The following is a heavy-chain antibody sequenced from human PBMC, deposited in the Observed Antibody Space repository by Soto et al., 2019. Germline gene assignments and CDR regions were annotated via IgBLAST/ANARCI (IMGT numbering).Heavy chain of an antibody. Sequence: QVQLVESGGGVVQPGRSLRLSCAASGFTFTNYGMHWVHQAPGKGLEWVAVIWYDGSNKYYADSVKGRFTISKDNSQNTLYLQMNNLRAEDTAMYYCTRDPYGGSRYYFDSWGQGTLVTVSS. J-gene: IGHJ4*02. CDR3: TRDPYGGSRYYFDS. CDR2: IWYDGSNK. D-gene: IGHD1-26*01. CDR1: GFTFTNYG. V-gene: IGHV3-33*01.